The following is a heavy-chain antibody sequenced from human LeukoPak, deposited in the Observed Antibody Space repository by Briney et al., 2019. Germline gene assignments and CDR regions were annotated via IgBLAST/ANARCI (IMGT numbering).Heavy chain of an antibody. Sequence: GGSLRLSCAASGFTFSSYSMNWVRQAPGKGLEWVSSISSSSYIYYADSVKGRFTISRDNAKNSLYLQMNSLRAEDTAVYYCARDRIAVAGTPYWGQGTLVTVSS. CDR3: ARDRIAVAGTPY. J-gene: IGHJ4*02. CDR1: GFTFSSYS. V-gene: IGHV3-21*01. CDR2: ISSSSYI. D-gene: IGHD6-19*01.